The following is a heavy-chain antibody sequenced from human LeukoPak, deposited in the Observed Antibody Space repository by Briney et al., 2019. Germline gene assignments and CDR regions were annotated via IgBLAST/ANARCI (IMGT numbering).Heavy chain of an antibody. D-gene: IGHD4-23*01. CDR1: GGSISSYY. CDR3: ARDLNGGAHFDY. CDR2: IHYTGST. Sequence: PSETLSLTCTVSGGSISSYYWSWIRQPPGKGLECIGYIHYTGSTNYNPSLKSRVTISVDTSKNQFSLKLNSVTAADTAVYYCARDLNGGAHFDYWGHGTLVTVSS. V-gene: IGHV4-59*01. J-gene: IGHJ4*01.